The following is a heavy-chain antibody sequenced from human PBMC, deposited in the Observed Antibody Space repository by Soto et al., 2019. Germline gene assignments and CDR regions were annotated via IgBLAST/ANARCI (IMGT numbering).Heavy chain of an antibody. V-gene: IGHV4-59*01. Sequence: QVQLQESGPGLVKPSETLSLSCTVSGDSLTRYYWSWIRQPPGKGPEWIGHVFYSGTTKYNPSLKSRVTISVDTAKNHFSLKLSSVTPADTAVYYCERSGNSYATGYFDYWGQGSLVTVSS. CDR3: ERSGNSYATGYFDY. D-gene: IGHD5-18*01. J-gene: IGHJ4*02. CDR2: VFYSGTT. CDR1: GDSLTRYY.